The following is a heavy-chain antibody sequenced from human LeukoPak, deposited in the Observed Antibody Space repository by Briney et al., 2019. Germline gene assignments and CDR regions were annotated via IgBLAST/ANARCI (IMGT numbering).Heavy chain of an antibody. CDR3: AGIFHSSSTSCYEGYFDY. CDR2: IYHSGST. D-gene: IGHD2-2*01. CDR1: GYSISSGYY. Sequence: SETLSLTCTVSGYSISSGYYWGWIRQPPGKGLEWIGSIYHSGSTYYNPPLKSRVTISVDTSKNQFSLKLSSVTAADTAVYYCAGIFHSSSTSCYEGYFDYWGQGTLVTVSS. J-gene: IGHJ4*02. V-gene: IGHV4-38-2*02.